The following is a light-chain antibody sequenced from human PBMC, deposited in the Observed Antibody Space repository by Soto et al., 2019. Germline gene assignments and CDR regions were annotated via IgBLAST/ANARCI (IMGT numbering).Light chain of an antibody. J-gene: IGKJ1*01. CDR1: QSVSSN. CDR2: GAS. V-gene: IGKV3-15*01. Sequence: EIVMTQSPATLSVSPGERATLSCRASQSVSSNLAWYQQKPGQAPRLLIYGASTRATGIPARFSGSGSGTEFTLIISSLQSADFAVYYCQQYNNWPRTFGQGTKVEIK. CDR3: QQYNNWPRT.